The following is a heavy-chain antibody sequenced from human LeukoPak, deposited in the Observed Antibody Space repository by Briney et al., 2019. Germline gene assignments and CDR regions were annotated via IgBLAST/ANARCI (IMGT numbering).Heavy chain of an antibody. Sequence: ASVKLSCTASGYTFTSYGISWVRQAPGQGLEWMGWISAYNGNTNYAQKLQGRVTMTTGTSTSTAYMELRSLRSDDTAVYYCARESLSGYEPVDYWGQGTLVTVSS. V-gene: IGHV1-18*01. CDR1: GYTFTSYG. D-gene: IGHD5-12*01. CDR2: ISAYNGNT. CDR3: ARESLSGYEPVDY. J-gene: IGHJ4*02.